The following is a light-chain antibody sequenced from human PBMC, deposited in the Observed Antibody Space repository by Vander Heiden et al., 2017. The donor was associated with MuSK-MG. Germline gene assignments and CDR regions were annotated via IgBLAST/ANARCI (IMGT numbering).Light chain of an antibody. V-gene: IGKV3-20*01. CDR2: GAA. J-gene: IGKJ4*01. Sequence: EIVLTQSPGTPSLSPGERATLPCRASQSVIRSYLAWHQQKPGQAPRLIIYGAASRATDIPGRSSGSGSGTDFTRSISGQEAEDYAVYYGQQDSSSLTFGGGTKVEIK. CDR1: QSVIRSY. CDR3: QQDSSSLT.